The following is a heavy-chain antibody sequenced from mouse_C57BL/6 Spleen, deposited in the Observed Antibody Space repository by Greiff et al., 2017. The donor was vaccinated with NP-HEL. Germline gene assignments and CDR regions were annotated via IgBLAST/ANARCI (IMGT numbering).Heavy chain of an antibody. CDR1: GYIFTSYW. CDR3: ARQAITTVVDYYAMDY. Sequence: VQLQQSGAELVKPGASVKMSCKASGYIFTSYWITWVKQRPGQGLEWIGDIYPGSGSTNYNEKFKSKATLTVDTSSSTAYMQLSSLTSEDSAVYYCARQAITTVVDYYAMDYWGQGTSVTVSS. CDR2: IYPGSGST. D-gene: IGHD1-1*01. J-gene: IGHJ4*01. V-gene: IGHV1-55*01.